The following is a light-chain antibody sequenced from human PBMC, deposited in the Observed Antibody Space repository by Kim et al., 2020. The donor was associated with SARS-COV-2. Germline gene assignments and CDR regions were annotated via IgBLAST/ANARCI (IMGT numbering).Light chain of an antibody. CDR2: GNS. CDR3: QSYDSSLSGWV. Sequence: RFTIACTGSSSNIGAGYNVHWYQQLPATAPNLLIYGNSNRPSGVPDRFSCSKSGTSASLAITGLQAEDEADYYCQSYDSSLSGWVFGGGTQLTVL. J-gene: IGLJ3*02. CDR1: SSNIGAGYN. V-gene: IGLV1-40*01.